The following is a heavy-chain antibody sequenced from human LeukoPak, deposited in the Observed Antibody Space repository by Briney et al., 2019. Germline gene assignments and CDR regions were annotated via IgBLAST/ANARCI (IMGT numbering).Heavy chain of an antibody. Sequence: PGGSLRLSCAASGFTFSSYWMHWVRQAPGKGLEWVSAISGSGGSTYYADSVKGRFTISRDNSKNTLYLRMNSLRAEDTAVYYCAKDLTRRHSSADYWGQGTLVTVSS. V-gene: IGHV3-23*01. CDR2: ISGSGGST. D-gene: IGHD6-25*01. J-gene: IGHJ4*02. CDR1: GFTFSSYW. CDR3: AKDLTRRHSSADY.